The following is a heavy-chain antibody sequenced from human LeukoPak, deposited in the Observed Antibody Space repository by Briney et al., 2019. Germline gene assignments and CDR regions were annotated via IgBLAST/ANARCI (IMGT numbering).Heavy chain of an antibody. J-gene: IGHJ3*02. CDR2: IYTSGST. Sequence: PSQTLSLTCTVSGASISSGNNYWSWIRQPAGKGLEWIGHIYTSGSTDYNPSLKSRVTISVDTSKNQFSLKLSSVTAADTAVYYCARGGSPAAISFAFDIWGQGTMVTVSS. CDR1: GASISSGNNY. D-gene: IGHD2-2*02. V-gene: IGHV4-61*09. CDR3: ARGGSPAAISFAFDI.